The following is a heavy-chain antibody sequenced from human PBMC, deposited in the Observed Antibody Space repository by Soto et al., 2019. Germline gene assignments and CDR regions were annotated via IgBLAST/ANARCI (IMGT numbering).Heavy chain of an antibody. V-gene: IGHV1-18*01. J-gene: IGHJ5*02. Sequence: ASVKVSCKASGDTFTNYGISWVRQAPGQGLEWMGWISAYNGNTEYAQKLQGRVTMTTDTSTSTAYMELRSLRSDDTAVYYCARGVGSGSYYNQYNLFDPWGQGTLVTVSS. CDR2: ISAYNGNT. D-gene: IGHD3-10*01. CDR1: GDTFTNYG. CDR3: ARGVGSGSYYNQYNLFDP.